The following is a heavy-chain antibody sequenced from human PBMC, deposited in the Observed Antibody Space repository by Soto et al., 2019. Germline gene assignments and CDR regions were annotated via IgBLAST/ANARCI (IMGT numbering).Heavy chain of an antibody. CDR1: GFTFSDYY. CDR3: ARTIYVVVISFDY. CDR2: ISSSGSTI. V-gene: IGHV3-11*01. D-gene: IGHD3-3*01. J-gene: IGHJ4*02. Sequence: GGSLRLSCAASGFTFSDYYMSWIRQAPGKGLEWVSYISSSGSTIYYADSVKGRFTISRDNAKNSLYLQMNSLRAEDTAVYHCARTIYVVVISFDYWGQGTLVTVSS.